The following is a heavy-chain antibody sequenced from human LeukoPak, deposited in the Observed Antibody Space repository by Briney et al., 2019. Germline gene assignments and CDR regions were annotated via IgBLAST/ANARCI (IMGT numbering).Heavy chain of an antibody. CDR1: GGTFSSYA. D-gene: IGHD2-8*01. Sequence: SVKVSCKASGGTFSSYAISWVRQAPRQGLEWMGGIIPIFGTANYAQKFQGRVTITTDESTSTAYMELSSLRSEDTAVYYCAILLNAVETFDYWGQGTLVTVSS. V-gene: IGHV1-69*05. CDR3: AILLNAVETFDY. CDR2: IIPIFGTA. J-gene: IGHJ4*02.